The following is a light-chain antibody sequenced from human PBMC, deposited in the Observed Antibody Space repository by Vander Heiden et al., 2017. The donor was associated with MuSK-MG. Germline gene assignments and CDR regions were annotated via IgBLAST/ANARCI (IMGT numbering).Light chain of an antibody. CDR3: AAWDDSLSGPV. V-gene: IGLV1-47*01. CDR1: SSNIGSNY. CDR2: RNN. Sequence: QSVLTQPPPASGTPGQRVIISCSGSSSNIGSNYVYWYQQLPGTAPKLLVYRNNQRPSGVPARFSGSKSGTSASLAISGLRSEDEADYYCAAWDDSLSGPVFGGGTKLTVL. J-gene: IGLJ2*01.